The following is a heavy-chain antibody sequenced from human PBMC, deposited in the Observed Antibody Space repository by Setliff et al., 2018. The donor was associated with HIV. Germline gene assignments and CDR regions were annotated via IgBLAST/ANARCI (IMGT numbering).Heavy chain of an antibody. Sequence: GGSLRLSCAASGFTFSSYSLNWVRQTPGKGLEWVSYISDISIIHYADSVKGRFTISRDNAKNSLYLQMSSLRAGDTAVYYCATDRDGSGRAFDYWGQGTLVTVSS. D-gene: IGHD3-10*01. CDR3: ATDRDGSGRAFDY. CDR1: GFTFSSYS. V-gene: IGHV3-48*01. CDR2: ISDISII. J-gene: IGHJ4*02.